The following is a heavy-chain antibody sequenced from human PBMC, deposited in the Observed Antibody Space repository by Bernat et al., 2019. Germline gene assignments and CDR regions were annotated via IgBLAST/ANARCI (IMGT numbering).Heavy chain of an antibody. D-gene: IGHD3-10*01. CDR1: GYTFTGYY. Sequence: QVQLVQSGAEVKKPGASVKVSCKASGYTFTGYYMHWVRQAPGQGLEWMGWLNPNSGGTNYAQKFQGRGTMTRDTSTSTVYMELSSLRSEDTAMYFCARDDHYYDSRSSWTYSYYYMDVWGKGTTVTVSS. J-gene: IGHJ6*03. V-gene: IGHV1-2*02. CDR3: ARDDHYYDSRSSWTYSYYYMDV. CDR2: LNPNSGGT.